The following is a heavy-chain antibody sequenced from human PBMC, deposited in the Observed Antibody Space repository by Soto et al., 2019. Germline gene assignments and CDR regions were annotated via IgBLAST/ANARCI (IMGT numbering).Heavy chain of an antibody. D-gene: IGHD3-22*01. J-gene: IGHJ4*02. V-gene: IGHV4-30-2*01. CDR1: GGSVSSGGHS. CDR3: ARGDHDSSGYPDY. CDR2: IYQSGCT. Sequence: QLQLQESGSGLVKPSQTLSLTCAVSGGSVSSGGHSWNWIRQPPGKGLEWIGHIYQSGCTYYKPSLTSRVSISVDRSKNHFSLDLSSVTAADTAVYYCARGDHDSSGYPDYWGQGILVTVSS.